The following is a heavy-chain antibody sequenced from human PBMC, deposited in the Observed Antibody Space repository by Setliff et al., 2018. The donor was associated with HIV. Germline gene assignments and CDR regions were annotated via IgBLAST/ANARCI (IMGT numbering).Heavy chain of an antibody. CDR2: IKSKSDGGTT. J-gene: IGHJ4*02. CDR1: GFSFATAW. D-gene: IGHD6-13*01. Sequence: LRLSCAASGFSFATAWMTWVRQGPGKGLEWVGRIKSKSDGGTTDHAAPVKGRFTISRDDSKNTLYLQMNNLKTEDTAVYYCARDGPGGSFGYWGQGTPVTVSS. V-gene: IGHV3-15*01. CDR3: ARDGPGGSFGY.